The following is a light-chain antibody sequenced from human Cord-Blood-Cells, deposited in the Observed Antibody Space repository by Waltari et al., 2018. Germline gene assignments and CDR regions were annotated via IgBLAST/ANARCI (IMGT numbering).Light chain of an antibody. V-gene: IGKV4-1*01. CDR1: QSVLYSSNNKNY. Sequence: DIVMTQSPDSLAVSLGERAPINCKSSQSVLYSSNNKNYLAWYQQKPGQPPKLLIYWASTRESGVPDRFSGSGSGTDFTLTISTLQAEDVAVYYCQQYYSTQYSFGQWTKLEIK. J-gene: IGKJ2*03. CDR3: QQYYSTQYS. CDR2: WAS.